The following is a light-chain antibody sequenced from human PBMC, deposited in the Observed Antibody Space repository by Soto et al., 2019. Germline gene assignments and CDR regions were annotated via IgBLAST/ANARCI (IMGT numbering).Light chain of an antibody. V-gene: IGKV3D-15*01. CDR3: HEYNTWPWT. J-gene: IGKJ1*01. CDR2: DAS. CDR1: QIVSSY. Sequence: EIVMTQSPATLSVSPGERATLSCRASQIVSSYLAWYQQKPGQAPRLLIYDASNRATGIPARFSGSGSGTEFTLTISGLQSEDSGVYFCHEYNTWPWTFGQGTKVDIK.